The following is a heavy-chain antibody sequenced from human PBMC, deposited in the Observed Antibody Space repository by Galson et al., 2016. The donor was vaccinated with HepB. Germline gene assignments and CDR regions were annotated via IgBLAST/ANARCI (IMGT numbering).Heavy chain of an antibody. D-gene: IGHD1/OR15-1a*01. CDR3: ARDGGKTTSYGMDV. V-gene: IGHV3-33*01. CDR2: IWDDVTYN. CDR1: GFTFNTYG. J-gene: IGHJ6*02. Sequence: SLRLSCAASGFTFNTYGIHWVCQAPGKGLEWVAVIWDDVTYNYYADSVKGRFTISRDNSKSTLYLQMNRLRAEDTADYYCARDGGKTTSYGMDVWGQGTTVTVSS.